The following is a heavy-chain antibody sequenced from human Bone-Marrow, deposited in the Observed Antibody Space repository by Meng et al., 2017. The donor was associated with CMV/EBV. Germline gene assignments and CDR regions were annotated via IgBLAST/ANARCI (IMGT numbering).Heavy chain of an antibody. CDR3: ARDGPFRNNGNYH. Sequence: GGSLRLSCAASGFTFSSYWMSWVRQAPGKGLEWVANIKQDGSEKYYVDSVKGRFTISRDNAKNSLYLQMSSLRAEDTAVYYCARDGPFRNNGNYHWGQGTLVTVSS. V-gene: IGHV3-7*01. J-gene: IGHJ5*02. CDR2: IKQDGSEK. D-gene: IGHD1-7*01. CDR1: GFTFSSYW.